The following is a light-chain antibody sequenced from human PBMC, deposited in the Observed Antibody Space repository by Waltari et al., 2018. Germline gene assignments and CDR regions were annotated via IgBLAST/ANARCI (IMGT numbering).Light chain of an antibody. Sequence: QSALTQPPSASGSPGQSVTISCPGTSRYVGGYNYVSWYQQHPGKAPKLMISEVSKRPSGVPDRFSGSKSGNTASLTVSGLQAEDEADYYCSSYAGNNIYVFGAGTKVTVL. V-gene: IGLV2-8*01. CDR1: SRYVGGYNY. J-gene: IGLJ1*01. CDR3: SSYAGNNIYV. CDR2: EVS.